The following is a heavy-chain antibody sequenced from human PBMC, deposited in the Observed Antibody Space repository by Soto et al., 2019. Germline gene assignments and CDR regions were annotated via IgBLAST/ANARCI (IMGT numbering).Heavy chain of an antibody. Sequence: SETLSLTCTVSGGSISSFYWSWIRQPPGKGLEWIGYISYSGSTNYNPSLKSRVTISVDTSKNQLSLKLTSVTAADAAVYYCARSYSSGCESWGQGTLVTVSS. D-gene: IGHD6-19*01. CDR2: ISYSGST. CDR1: GGSISSFY. V-gene: IGHV4-59*01. J-gene: IGHJ4*02. CDR3: ARSYSSGCES.